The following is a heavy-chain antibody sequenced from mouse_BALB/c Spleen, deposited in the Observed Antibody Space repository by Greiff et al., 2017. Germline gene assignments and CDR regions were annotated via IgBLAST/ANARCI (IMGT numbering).Heavy chain of an antibody. CDR2: IYPGDGST. V-gene: IGHV1S56*01. Sequence: VQLQQSGPELVKPGASVKMSCKASGYTFTSYYIHWVKQRPGQGLEWIGWIYPGDGSTKYNEKFKGKTTLTADKSSSTAYMLLSSLTSEDSAIYFCASPYYYGSFDYWGQGTTLTVSS. CDR3: ASPYYYGSFDY. J-gene: IGHJ2*01. D-gene: IGHD1-2*01. CDR1: GYTFTSYY.